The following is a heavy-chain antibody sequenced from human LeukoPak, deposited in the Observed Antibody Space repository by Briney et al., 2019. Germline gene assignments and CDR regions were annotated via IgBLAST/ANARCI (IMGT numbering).Heavy chain of an antibody. Sequence: ASVKVSCKASGYTFTGYYMHWVRQAPGQGLEWMGWMNPNSGNTGYAQKFQGRVTITRNTSISTAYMELSSLRSEDTAVYYCARGSYYYDSSGFDYWGQGTLVTVSS. D-gene: IGHD3-22*01. CDR2: MNPNSGNT. CDR3: ARGSYYYDSSGFDY. V-gene: IGHV1-8*03. J-gene: IGHJ4*02. CDR1: GYTFTGYY.